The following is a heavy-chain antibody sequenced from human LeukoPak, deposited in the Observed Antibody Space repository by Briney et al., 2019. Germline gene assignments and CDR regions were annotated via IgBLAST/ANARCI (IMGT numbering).Heavy chain of an antibody. Sequence: SETLSLTCAVYGESFSGYYWSWIRQPPGKGLEWIGEINHSGSTNYNPSLKSRVTISVDTSKNQFSLKLSSVTAADTAVYYCARGSRITIFGVVIIPAWFDPWGQGTLVTVSS. D-gene: IGHD3-3*01. V-gene: IGHV4-34*01. CDR3: ARGSRITIFGVVIIPAWFDP. CDR2: INHSGST. J-gene: IGHJ5*02. CDR1: GESFSGYY.